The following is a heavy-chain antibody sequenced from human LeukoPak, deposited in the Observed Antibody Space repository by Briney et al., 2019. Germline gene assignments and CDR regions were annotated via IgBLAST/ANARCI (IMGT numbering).Heavy chain of an antibody. CDR2: IRYDGSNK. V-gene: IGHV3-30*02. CDR3: AKDYRHPPASHGSGSPPIDY. Sequence: GGSLRLSCAASGFTFSSYGMHWVRQAPGKGLEWVAFIRYDGSNKYYADSVKGRFTISRDNSKNTLYLQMNSLRAEDTAVYYCAKDYRHPPASHGSGSPPIDYWGQGTLVTVSS. CDR1: GFTFSSYG. J-gene: IGHJ4*02. D-gene: IGHD3-10*01.